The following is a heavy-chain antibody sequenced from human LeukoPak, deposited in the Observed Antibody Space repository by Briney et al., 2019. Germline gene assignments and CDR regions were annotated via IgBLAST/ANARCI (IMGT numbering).Heavy chain of an antibody. Sequence: SVKVSCKASGGTFSSYTISWVRQAPGQGLEWMGRIIPILGIANYAQKFQGRVAITADKSTSTAYMELSSLRSEDTAVYYCARDLTAYCGGDCYPHYWGQGTLVTVSS. CDR3: ARDLTAYCGGDCYPHY. V-gene: IGHV1-69*04. CDR1: GGTFSSYT. J-gene: IGHJ4*02. D-gene: IGHD2-21*01. CDR2: IIPILGIA.